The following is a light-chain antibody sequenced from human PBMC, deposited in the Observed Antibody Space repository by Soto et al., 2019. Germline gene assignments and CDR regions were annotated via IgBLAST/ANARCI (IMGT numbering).Light chain of an antibody. CDR1: QRVTSTY. J-gene: IGKJ4*01. Sequence: EVVLTQSPGTLSLSPGERATLSCRASQRVTSTYLAWYQQKPGQAPRLLIYGASNRATGIPDRFSGSGSGTDFTLTISSLLSEDFAVYYCHQYYKWPLTFGGGTKVDIK. CDR3: HQYYKWPLT. CDR2: GAS. V-gene: IGKV3-20*01.